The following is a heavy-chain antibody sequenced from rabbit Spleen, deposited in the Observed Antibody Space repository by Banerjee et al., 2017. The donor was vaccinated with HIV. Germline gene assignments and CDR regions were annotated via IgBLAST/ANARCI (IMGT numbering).Heavy chain of an antibody. V-gene: IGHV1S45*01. CDR2: IDSSSGNT. Sequence: QEQLVESGGGLVQPGGSLKLSCTVSGFDISKYGVTWVRQAPGKGLEWIGCIDSSSGNTAYATWAKGRFTISKTSSTTVTLQMTSLTAADTATYFCARDLTGVIGWNFGWWGPGTLVTVS. J-gene: IGHJ4*01. CDR3: ARDLTGVIGWNFGW. D-gene: IGHD1-1*01. CDR1: GFDISKYG.